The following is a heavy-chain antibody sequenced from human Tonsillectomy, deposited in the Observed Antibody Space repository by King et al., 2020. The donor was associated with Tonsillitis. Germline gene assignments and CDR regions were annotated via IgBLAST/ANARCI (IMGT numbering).Heavy chain of an antibody. J-gene: IGHJ3*02. D-gene: IGHD2-2*01. Sequence: VQLVESGGGVVQPGRSLRLSCAASGFTFSSYAMHWVRQAPGKGLEWVAVISYDGSNKYYPDSVRGRFTISRDNSKNTLYLQMNSLRAEDTAVYYCARGPCSSTSCYRDAFDIWGQGTMVTVSS. CDR2: ISYDGSNK. V-gene: IGHV3-30*04. CDR1: GFTFSSYA. CDR3: ARGPCSSTSCYRDAFDI.